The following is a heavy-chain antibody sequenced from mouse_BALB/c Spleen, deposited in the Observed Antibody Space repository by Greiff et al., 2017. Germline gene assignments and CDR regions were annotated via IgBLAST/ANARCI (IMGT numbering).Heavy chain of an antibody. CDR2: INPSTGYT. Sequence: QVQLQQSGAELAKPGASVKMSCKASGYTFTSYWMHWVKQRPGQGLEWIGYINPSTGYTEYNQKFKDKATLTADKSSSTAYMQLSSLTSEDSAVYYCARGLYYRVFAYWGQGTLVTVSA. CDR1: GYTFTSYW. CDR3: ARGLYYRVFAY. D-gene: IGHD2-14*01. V-gene: IGHV1-7*01. J-gene: IGHJ3*01.